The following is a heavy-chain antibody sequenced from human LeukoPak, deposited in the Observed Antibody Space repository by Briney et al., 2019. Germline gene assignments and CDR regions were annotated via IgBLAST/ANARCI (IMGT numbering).Heavy chain of an antibody. CDR1: GFTFSSYS. V-gene: IGHV3-21*01. D-gene: IGHD3-22*01. Sequence: KPGGSLRLSCAASGFTFSSYSMNWVRQAPGKGLEWVSSISSSSSYIYYADSVKGRFTISRDNAKNSLYLQMNSLSAEDTAVYYCARDTGYYDSSDGYWGQGTLVTVSS. CDR3: ARDTGYYDSSDGY. J-gene: IGHJ4*02. CDR2: ISSSSSYI.